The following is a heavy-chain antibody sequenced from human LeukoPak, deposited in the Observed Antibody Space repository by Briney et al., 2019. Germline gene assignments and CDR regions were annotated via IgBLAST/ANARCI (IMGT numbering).Heavy chain of an antibody. CDR2: ISYDGSNK. CDR1: GFTFSSYA. V-gene: IGHV3-30-3*01. D-gene: IGHD5-18*01. Sequence: PGRSLRLSCAASGFTFSSYAMHWVRQAPGKGLEWVAVISYDGSNKYYADSVKGRFTISGDNSKNTLYLQMNSLRAEDTAVYYCARAGARGYSYGFIPDYYYGMDVWGQGTTVTVSS. J-gene: IGHJ6*02. CDR3: ARAGARGYSYGFIPDYYYGMDV.